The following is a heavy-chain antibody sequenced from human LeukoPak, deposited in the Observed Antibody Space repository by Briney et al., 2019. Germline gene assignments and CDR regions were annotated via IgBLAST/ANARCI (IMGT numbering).Heavy chain of an antibody. J-gene: IGHJ4*02. V-gene: IGHV4-4*08. CDR3: ARDRAYSGSSEIDY. CDR1: GGSISSYY. CDR2: IYTSGST. D-gene: IGHD1-26*01. Sequence: NSSETLSLTCTVSGGSISSYYWSWIRQPPGKGLEWIGRIYTSGSTNYNPSLKSRVTISVDTSKNQFSLKLSSVTAADTAVYYCARDRAYSGSSEIDYWGQGTLVTVSS.